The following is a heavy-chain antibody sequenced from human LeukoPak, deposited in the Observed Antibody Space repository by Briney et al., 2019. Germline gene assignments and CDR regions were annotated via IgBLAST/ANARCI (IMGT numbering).Heavy chain of an antibody. D-gene: IGHD2-2*01. CDR1: GGSISSGDYY. CDR2: IYYSGST. V-gene: IGHV4-30-4*08. J-gene: IGHJ6*03. CDR3: AREVDCSSTSCSEGYYYYMDV. Sequence: SKTLSLTCTVSGGSISSGDYYWSWIRQPPGKGLEWIGYIYYSGSTHYNPSLKSRVTISVDTSKNQFSLKLSSVTAADTAVYYCAREVDCSSTSCSEGYYYYMDVWGKGTTVTVSS.